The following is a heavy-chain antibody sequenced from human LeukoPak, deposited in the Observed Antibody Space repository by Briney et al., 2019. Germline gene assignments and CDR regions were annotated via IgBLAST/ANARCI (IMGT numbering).Heavy chain of an antibody. V-gene: IGHV3-7*01. CDR1: GFTFSRYW. D-gene: IGHD4-17*01. CDR3: SKDLSGAHDY. J-gene: IGHJ4*02. Sequence: QPGGSLRLSCVGSGFTFSRYWLNWVRQAPGKGLEWVANMNQDGSGIYYLDSVKGRFIISRDNAKNTLFLQMNSLRVEDTAVYYCSKDLSGAHDYWGQGTVVTVSS. CDR2: MNQDGSGI.